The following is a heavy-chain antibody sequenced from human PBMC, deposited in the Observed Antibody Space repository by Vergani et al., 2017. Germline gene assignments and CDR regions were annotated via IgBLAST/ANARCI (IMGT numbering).Heavy chain of an antibody. CDR1: GGSISSSSYY. CDR3: ARVSRYFDWLFVY. D-gene: IGHD3-9*01. J-gene: IGHJ4*02. CDR2: IYYSGST. V-gene: IGHV4-39*01. Sequence: QLQLQESGPGLVKPSEPLSLTCTVSGGSISSSSYYWGWIRQPPGKGLEWIGRIYYSGSTYYNPSLKSRVTISVDTSKNQFSRKLGSVTAADTAVYYCARVSRYFDWLFVYWGQGTLVTVSS.